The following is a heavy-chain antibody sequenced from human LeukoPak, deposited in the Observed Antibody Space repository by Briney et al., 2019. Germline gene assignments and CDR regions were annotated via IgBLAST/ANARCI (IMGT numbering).Heavy chain of an antibody. CDR1: GFTFSNAW. D-gene: IGHD3-16*02. CDR2: IKSKTNGGTT. V-gene: IGHV3-15*01. J-gene: IGHJ4*02. Sequence: GGSLRLSCAASGFTFSNAWMSWVRQAPGKGLEWVGRIKSKTNGGTTDYAAPVKGRFTISRDDSKNTLYLQVNSLKTEDTAVYYCTTGNPRLGELSLYFDYWGQGTLVTVSS. CDR3: TTGNPRLGELSLYFDY.